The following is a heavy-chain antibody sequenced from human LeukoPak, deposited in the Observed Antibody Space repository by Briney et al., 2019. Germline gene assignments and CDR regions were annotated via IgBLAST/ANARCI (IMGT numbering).Heavy chain of an antibody. J-gene: IGHJ4*02. D-gene: IGHD4/OR15-4a*01. Sequence: SETLSLTCAVYGGSFSGYSWSWIRQPPGKGLEWIGEINYSGSTKYNPSLKSRVTISVDTSKNQFSLKLNSVTAADTAVYYCARHGSANLDCWGQGTLVTVSS. CDR1: GGSFSGYS. V-gene: IGHV4-34*01. CDR2: INYSGST. CDR3: ARHGSANLDC.